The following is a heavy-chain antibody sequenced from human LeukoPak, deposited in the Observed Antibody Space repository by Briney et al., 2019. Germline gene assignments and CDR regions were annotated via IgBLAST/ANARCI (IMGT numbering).Heavy chain of an antibody. CDR1: GGSISSNNYY. V-gene: IGHV3-11*01. CDR3: ARGGDDYGY. CDR2: ISSSGSTI. Sequence: LSLTCTVSGGSISSNNYYWGWIRQPPGKGLEWVSYISSSGSTIYYADSVKGRFTISRDNAKNSLYLQMNSLRAEDTAVYYCARGGDDYGYWGQGTLVTVSS. D-gene: IGHD4-17*01. J-gene: IGHJ4*02.